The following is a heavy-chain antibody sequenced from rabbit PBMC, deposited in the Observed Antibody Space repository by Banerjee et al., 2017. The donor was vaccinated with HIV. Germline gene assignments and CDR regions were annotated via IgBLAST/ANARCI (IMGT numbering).Heavy chain of an antibody. V-gene: IGHV1S45*01. CDR2: IYTGSGNT. D-gene: IGHD1-1*01. CDR3: ARSSSGYYRNNL. CDR1: GFSFSSRYY. J-gene: IGHJ4*01. Sequence: QEQLEESGGDLVKPEGSLTLTCTASGFSFSSRYYMCWVRQAPGKGLEWIGCIYTGSGNTYYASWAKGRFTISKTSSTTVTLQMTSLTAADTATYFCARSSSGYYRNNLWGPGTLVTVS.